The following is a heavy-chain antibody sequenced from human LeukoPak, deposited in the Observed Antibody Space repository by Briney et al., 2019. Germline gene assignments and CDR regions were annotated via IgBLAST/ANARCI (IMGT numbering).Heavy chain of an antibody. CDR2: IIPNLGIA. D-gene: IGHD3-16*02. CDR3: AITFGGVIGPYYFDY. Sequence: ASLKVSCKASGDTFSSDAISWVQHAPGQALEWFGKIIPNLGIANYAQKFQGRVTITADKSTSTAYMELSSLRSEDTAVYYCAITFGGVIGPYYFDYWGQGTLVTVSS. CDR1: GDTFSSDA. V-gene: IGHV1-69*04. J-gene: IGHJ4*02.